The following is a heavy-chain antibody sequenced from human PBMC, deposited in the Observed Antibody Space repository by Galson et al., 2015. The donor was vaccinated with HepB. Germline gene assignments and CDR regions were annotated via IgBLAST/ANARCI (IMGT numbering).Heavy chain of an antibody. Sequence: SETLSLTCTVSGGSISSYYWSWIRQPPGKGLEWIGHVYYSGSTSYNPSLKSRVTISLDTSKNQFSLRLNSVTAADTAVYFCARFPGRNYCSGSSCYTGGNWFDPWGQGTLVTVSS. J-gene: IGHJ5*02. V-gene: IGHV4-59*01. CDR3: ARFPGRNYCSGSSCYTGGNWFDP. CDR2: VYYSGST. D-gene: IGHD2-2*02. CDR1: GGSISSYY.